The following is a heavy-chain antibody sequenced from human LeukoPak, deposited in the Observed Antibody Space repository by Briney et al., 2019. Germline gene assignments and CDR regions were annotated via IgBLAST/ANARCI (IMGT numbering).Heavy chain of an antibody. CDR2: TYYRSKWSH. D-gene: IGHD3-22*01. CDR1: GDSVSSNIAA. V-gene: IGHV6-1*01. J-gene: IGHJ1*01. Sequence: SQTLSLTCAISGDSVSSNIAAWNWIRHSPSRGLEWLGRTYYRSKWSHDYALSVKSRIAINPDTSKNQFSLQLNSVTPEDTAVYYCARSGYFAEYFQHWGQGTLLTVSS. CDR3: ARSGYFAEYFQH.